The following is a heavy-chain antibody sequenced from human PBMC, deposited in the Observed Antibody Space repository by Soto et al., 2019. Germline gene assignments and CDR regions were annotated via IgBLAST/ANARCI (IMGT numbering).Heavy chain of an antibody. Sequence: GALRLSCAASGFTLRSYRMNWVRQAPGKGLEGVSSISSTSAYIYYAEAVKGRFTISRDHAKNSLYLQMNRLKAGDPAVYYCAKEKSGADVWYFDLWGRGALVTVSS. D-gene: IGHD1-26*01. J-gene: IGHJ2*01. CDR2: ISSTSAYI. CDR1: GFTLRSYR. V-gene: IGHV3-21*06. CDR3: AKEKSGADVWYFDL.